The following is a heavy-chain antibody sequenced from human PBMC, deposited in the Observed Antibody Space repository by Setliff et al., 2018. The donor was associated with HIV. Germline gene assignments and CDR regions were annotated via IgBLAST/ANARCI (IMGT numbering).Heavy chain of an antibody. D-gene: IGHD6-6*01. CDR2: IYHSGSG. Sequence: SQTLSLTCAVSGYYINTGFYWGWIRQAPGKGLEWIGSIYHSGSGFSNPSLKSRVTISADTSKNALYLKLASVTAADTAMYYCARQGSSSFWYLDLWGRGTLVTVSS. CDR3: ARQGSSSFWYLDL. CDR1: GYYINTGFY. V-gene: IGHV4-38-2*01. J-gene: IGHJ2*01.